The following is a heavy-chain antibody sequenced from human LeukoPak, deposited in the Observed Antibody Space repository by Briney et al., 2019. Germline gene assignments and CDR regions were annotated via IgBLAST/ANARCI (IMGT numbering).Heavy chain of an antibody. CDR1: GFTLSYYN. V-gene: IGHV3-21*01. CDR3: AKDLQARKAVAGTRGDY. Sequence: GGSLRLSCAASGFTLSYYNMNWVRQAPGKGLEWVSSISSSSSYIYYADSVKGRFTISRDNSKNTLYLQMNSLRAEDTAVYYCAKDLQARKAVAGTRGDYWGQGTLVTVSS. D-gene: IGHD6-19*01. J-gene: IGHJ4*02. CDR2: ISSSSSYI.